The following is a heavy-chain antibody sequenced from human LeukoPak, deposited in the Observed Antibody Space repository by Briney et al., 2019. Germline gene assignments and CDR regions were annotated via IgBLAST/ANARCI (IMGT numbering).Heavy chain of an antibody. V-gene: IGHV3-53*04. CDR3: ARRYYDSSGYTYYFDY. CDR1: GFTVSSNY. Sequence: GGSLRLSCAASGFTVSSNYMSWVRQAPGKGLEWVSVIYSGGSTYYADSVKGRFTISRHNSKNTLYLQMNSLRAEDTVVYYCARRYYDSSGYTYYFDYWGQGTLVTVSS. J-gene: IGHJ4*02. CDR2: IYSGGST. D-gene: IGHD3-22*01.